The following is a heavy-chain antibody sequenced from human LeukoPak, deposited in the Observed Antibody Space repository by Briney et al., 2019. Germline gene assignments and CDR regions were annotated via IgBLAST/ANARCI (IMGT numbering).Heavy chain of an antibody. CDR2: IYYSGST. V-gene: IGHV4-59*06. Sequence: SETLSLTCTVSGGSISSYYWSWIRQPPGKGLEWIGYIYYSGSTYYNPSLKSRVTISVDTSKNQFSLKLSSVTAADTAVYYCARLKDGYHDYWGQGTLVTVSS. CDR1: GGSISSYY. J-gene: IGHJ4*02. CDR3: ARLKDGYHDY. D-gene: IGHD5-12*01.